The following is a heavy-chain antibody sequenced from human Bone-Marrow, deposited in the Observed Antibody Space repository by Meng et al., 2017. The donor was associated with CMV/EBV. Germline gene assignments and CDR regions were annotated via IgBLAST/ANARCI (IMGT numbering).Heavy chain of an antibody. CDR1: GGSISSYY. D-gene: IGHD2-2*02. Sequence: SETLSLTCTVSGGSISSYYWSWIRQPPGKGLEWIGYIYYSGSTNYNPSLKSRVTISVDTSKNQFSLKLSSVTAADTAVYYCARAIVGYCSSTSCYIEAFDIWGQGTTVTVSS. J-gene: IGHJ3*02. V-gene: IGHV4-59*01. CDR2: IYYSGST. CDR3: ARAIVGYCSSTSCYIEAFDI.